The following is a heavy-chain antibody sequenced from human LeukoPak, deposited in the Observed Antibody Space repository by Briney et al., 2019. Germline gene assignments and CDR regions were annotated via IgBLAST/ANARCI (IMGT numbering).Heavy chain of an antibody. CDR3: AKEGDSLGGTGLDS. J-gene: IGHJ5*01. CDR2: ISYDGSHR. D-gene: IGHD1-7*01. Sequence: GTSLRLSCAASGFTFSYSGMHRVRQAPGKGLEWVTLISYDGSHRFYADSVKGRFTISRDNSNNTLYLQMHSLTTEDTAVYYCAKEGDSLGGTGLDSRGHGTLVTVSS. V-gene: IGHV3-30*18. CDR1: GFTFSYSG.